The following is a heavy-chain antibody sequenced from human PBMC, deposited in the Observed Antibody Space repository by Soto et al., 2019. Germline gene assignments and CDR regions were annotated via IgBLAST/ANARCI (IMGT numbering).Heavy chain of an antibody. CDR3: ARVVCSTIWCVTQFDN. CDR2: ISFDGNNI. V-gene: IGHV3-30-3*01. D-gene: IGHD3-3*01. Sequence: PGGSLRLSCAASGFNFSFYAMHWVRQTPGKGLEWVAVISFDGNNIYYADSVRGRFIISRDSSSSMLYLQMNNLKPEDSAIYYFARVVCSTIWCVTQFDNWGQGTLVTAPQ. J-gene: IGHJ4*02. CDR1: GFNFSFYA.